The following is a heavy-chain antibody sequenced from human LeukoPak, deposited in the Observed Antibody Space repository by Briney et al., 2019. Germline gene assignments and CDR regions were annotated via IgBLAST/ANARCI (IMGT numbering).Heavy chain of an antibody. CDR2: ISSRGDST. V-gene: IGHV3-23*01. J-gene: IGHJ4*02. D-gene: IGHD6-19*01. CDR1: GFIFSNYA. Sequence: GGSLRLSCAVSGFIFSNYAMSWVRQVPGRGLEWASPISSRGDSTYVADSVKGRFTISRDNSKNSLYLQMNTVRAEDTAVYYCVKGPRPDITVAHTVENWGQGTLVTVSS. CDR3: VKGPRPDITVAHTVEN.